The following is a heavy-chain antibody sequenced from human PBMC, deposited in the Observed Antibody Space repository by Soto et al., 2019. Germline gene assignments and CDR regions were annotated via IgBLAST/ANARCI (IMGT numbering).Heavy chain of an antibody. V-gene: IGHV4-4*07. Sequence: QVQLQESGPGLVKPLETLSLTCTVSGGSISSYYWSWIRQPAGKGLEWIGRIYTSGSTNYNPSLKSRVTMSVDTSKNQFSLKLSSVTAADTAVYYCARDGGMSAVAGSGYYGMDVWGQGTTVTVSS. CDR3: ARDGGMSAVAGSGYYGMDV. CDR2: IYTSGST. D-gene: IGHD6-19*01. CDR1: GGSISSYY. J-gene: IGHJ6*02.